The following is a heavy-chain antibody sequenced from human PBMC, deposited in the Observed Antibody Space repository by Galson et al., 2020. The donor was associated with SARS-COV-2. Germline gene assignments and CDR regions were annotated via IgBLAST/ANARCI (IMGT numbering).Heavy chain of an antibody. J-gene: IGHJ6*02. D-gene: IGHD3-9*01. V-gene: IGHV3-30*18. CDR3: AKDLLRYFDWLGQYYYYYGMDV. CDR2: ISYDGSNK. CDR1: GFTFSSYG. Sequence: GGSLRLSCAASGFTFSSYGMHWVRQAPGKGLEWVAVISYDGSNKYYADSVKGRFTISRDNSKNTLYLQMNSLRAEDTAVYYCAKDLLRYFDWLGQYYYYYGMDVGGQGTTVTVSS.